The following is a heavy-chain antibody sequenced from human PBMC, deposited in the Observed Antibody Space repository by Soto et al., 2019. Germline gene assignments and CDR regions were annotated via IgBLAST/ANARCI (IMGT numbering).Heavy chain of an antibody. CDR2: ISFDGSSQ. CDR3: ARDPGIVVAPVIIGDYFDY. J-gene: IGHJ4*02. CDR1: GFTYSSYS. Sequence: GSLRLSCAASGFTYSSYSLHWVRQAPGKGLEWVAVISFDGSSQFYADSVKGRFIISRDNSKNTLYLQMNSLRVEDTAVYYCARDPGIVVAPVIIGDYFDYWGQGTLVTVSS. V-gene: IGHV3-30-3*01. D-gene: IGHD2-21*01.